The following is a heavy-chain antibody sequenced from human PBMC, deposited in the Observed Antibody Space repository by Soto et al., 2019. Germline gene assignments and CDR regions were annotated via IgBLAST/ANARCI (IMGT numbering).Heavy chain of an antibody. Sequence: QVQLVQSGAEVKKPGASVKVSCKASGYTFTSYAIHWVRQAPGQRLEWMGWINAGNGNTQYSQKFQGRVTITRDTSASTASMELSSMRSEDTAVYYCAGDLPSTGWLDHWGQGTLVTVSS. CDR1: GYTFTSYA. V-gene: IGHV1-3*01. D-gene: IGHD1-1*01. CDR3: AGDLPSTGWLDH. CDR2: INAGNGNT. J-gene: IGHJ5*02.